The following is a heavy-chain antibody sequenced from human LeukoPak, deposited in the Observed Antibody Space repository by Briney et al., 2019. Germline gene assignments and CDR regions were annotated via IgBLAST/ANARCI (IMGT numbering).Heavy chain of an antibody. Sequence: TGRSLRLSCAASGFTFDSYAMHWVRQAPGKGLEWVSGISWNTGGIGYADSVKGRFTISRDNAKNSLYLQMNSLRAEDMALYYCAKDEFVASAFTGAFDIWGQGTMVTVSS. CDR2: ISWNTGGI. CDR1: GFTFDSYA. V-gene: IGHV3-9*03. D-gene: IGHD2-8*02. J-gene: IGHJ3*02. CDR3: AKDEFVASAFTGAFDI.